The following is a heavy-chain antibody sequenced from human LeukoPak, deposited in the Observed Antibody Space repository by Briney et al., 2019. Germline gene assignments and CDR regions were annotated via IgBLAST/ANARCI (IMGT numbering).Heavy chain of an antibody. D-gene: IGHD5-18*01. CDR3: ARVGYSYGYSVSGKVAQVDY. CDR1: GFTSSSYA. Sequence: QPGGSLRLSCAASGFTSSSYAMHWVRQAPGKGLEWVAVISYDGSNKYYADSVKGRFTISRDNSKNTLYLQMNSLRAEDTAVYYCARVGYSYGYSVSGKVAQVDYWGQGTLVTVSS. J-gene: IGHJ4*02. CDR2: ISYDGSNK. V-gene: IGHV3-30-3*01.